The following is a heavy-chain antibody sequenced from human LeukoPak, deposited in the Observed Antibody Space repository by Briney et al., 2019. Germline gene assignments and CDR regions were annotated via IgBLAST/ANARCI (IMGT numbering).Heavy chain of an antibody. D-gene: IGHD2-2*01. V-gene: IGHV4-34*01. CDR1: GGSFSGYY. J-gene: IGHJ4*02. CDR2: INHSGST. Sequence: SETLSLTCAVYGGSFSGYYWSWIRQPPGKGLEWIGEINHSGSTNYNPSLKSRVTISVDTSKNQFSLKLSSVTAADTAVYYCARHAVQVVPAAIDYWGQGTLVTVSS. CDR3: ARHAVQVVPAAIDY.